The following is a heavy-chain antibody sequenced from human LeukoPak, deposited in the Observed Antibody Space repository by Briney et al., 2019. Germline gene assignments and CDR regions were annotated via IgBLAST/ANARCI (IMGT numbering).Heavy chain of an antibody. CDR2: IRSKTYGGTT. V-gene: IGHV3-49*03. CDR1: GFTFGEYA. D-gene: IGHD3-10*01. CDR3: ARVTLWF. J-gene: IGHJ4*02. Sequence: GGSLRLSCTASGFTFGEYAMSWFRQAPGKGLEWVGFIRSKTYGGTTEYAASVKGRFTISRDDSKSVAYLQMNSLKTEDTAVYYCARVTLWFWGQGTLVTVFS.